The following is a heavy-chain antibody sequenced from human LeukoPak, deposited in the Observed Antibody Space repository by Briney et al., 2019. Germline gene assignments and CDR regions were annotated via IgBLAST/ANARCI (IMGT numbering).Heavy chain of an antibody. CDR1: GYTFTSYD. Sequence: ASVKVSCKASGYTFTSYDINWARQATGQGLEWMGWMNPNSGNTGYAQKFQGRVTMTRDTSISTAYMELSSLRSEDTAVYYCARGVAAAGAIYYYYMDVWGKGTTVTVSS. V-gene: IGHV1-8*01. D-gene: IGHD6-13*01. J-gene: IGHJ6*03. CDR3: ARGVAAAGAIYYYYMDV. CDR2: MNPNSGNT.